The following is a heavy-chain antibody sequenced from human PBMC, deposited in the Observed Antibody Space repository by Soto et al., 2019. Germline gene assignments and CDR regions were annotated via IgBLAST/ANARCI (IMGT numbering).Heavy chain of an antibody. CDR3: VRGDYGDYSHWFDP. Sequence: ASVKVSCKASGYTFTKFDINWVRQATGQGLEWMGWMNPNSGNTGYAQKFQGRVTMTRNTSITTAYMELNTLRSEDTAVYYCVRGDYGDYSHWFDPWGQGTLVTVS. V-gene: IGHV1-8*01. CDR2: MNPNSGNT. CDR1: GYTFTKFD. J-gene: IGHJ5*02. D-gene: IGHD4-17*01.